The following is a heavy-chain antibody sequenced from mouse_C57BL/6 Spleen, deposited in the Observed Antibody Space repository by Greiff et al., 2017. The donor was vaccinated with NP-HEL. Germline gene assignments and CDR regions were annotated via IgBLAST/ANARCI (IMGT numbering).Heavy chain of an antibody. D-gene: IGHD2-1*01. V-gene: IGHV2-5*01. CDR2: IWRGGST. J-gene: IGHJ1*03. CDR1: GFSLTSYG. CDR3: AQIYYGNHGYFDV. Sequence: VKLMESGPGLVQPSQSLSITCTVSGFSLTSYGVHWVRQSPGKGLEWLGVIWRGGSTDYNAAFMSRLSITKDNSKSQVFFKMNSLQADDTAIYYCAQIYYGNHGYFDVWGTGTTVTVSS.